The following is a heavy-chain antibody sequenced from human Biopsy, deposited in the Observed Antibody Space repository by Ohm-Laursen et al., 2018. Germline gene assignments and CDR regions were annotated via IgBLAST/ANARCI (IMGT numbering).Heavy chain of an antibody. D-gene: IGHD5-12*01. CDR1: DGSISGYY. J-gene: IGHJ2*01. CDR2: IHYTGHI. CDR3: ARNRVDVVKVTTIGWNFDL. V-gene: IGHV4-59*08. Sequence: SDTLSLTCTVSDGSISGYYWSWIRQTPGKGLEWIGYIHYTGHIRINPSLNSRAPISVDTSKDQFSLKLSSLTAADTAIYYCARNRVDVVKVTTIGWNFDLWGRGTLVTVS.